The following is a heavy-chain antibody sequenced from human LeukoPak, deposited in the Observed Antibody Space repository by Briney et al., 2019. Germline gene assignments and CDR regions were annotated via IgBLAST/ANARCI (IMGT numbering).Heavy chain of an antibody. CDR1: GFTFSSYW. J-gene: IGHJ2*01. Sequence: TGGSLRLSCAASGFTFSSYWMSWVRQAPGKGPEWVANIKQDGSEKYYVDSVKGRFTISRDNAKNSLYLQMNSLRAEDTAVYYCARDYGDYVWYFDLWGRGTLVTVSS. CDR3: ARDYGDYVWYFDL. D-gene: IGHD4-17*01. V-gene: IGHV3-7*04. CDR2: IKQDGSEK.